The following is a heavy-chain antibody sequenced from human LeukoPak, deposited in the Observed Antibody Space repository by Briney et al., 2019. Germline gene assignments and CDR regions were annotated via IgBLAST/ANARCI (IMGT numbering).Heavy chain of an antibody. CDR3: ARGQPFFYDSSGYYFRL. V-gene: IGHV1-69*01. Sequence: SVKVSCKASGGTFSSYTISWVRQAPGQGLEWMGGIIPIFGTANYAQKFQGRVTITADESTSTAYMELSSLRSEDTAVYYCARGQPFFYDSSGYYFRLWGQGTLVTVSS. CDR2: IIPIFGTA. CDR1: GGTFSSYT. D-gene: IGHD3-22*01. J-gene: IGHJ1*01.